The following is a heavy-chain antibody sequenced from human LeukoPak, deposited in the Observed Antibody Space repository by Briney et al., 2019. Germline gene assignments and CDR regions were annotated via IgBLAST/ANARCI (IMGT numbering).Heavy chain of an antibody. CDR1: GFTFSNAW. D-gene: IGHD3-10*01. CDR2: INWNGGST. CDR3: ARDGQYGSGSYYNN. V-gene: IGHV3-20*01. Sequence: PGGSLRLSCAASGFTFSNAWMSWVRQAPGKGLEWVSGINWNGGSTGYADSAKGRFTISRDNAKNSLYLQMNSLRAEDTALYHCARDGQYGSGSYYNNWGQGTLVTVSS. J-gene: IGHJ4*02.